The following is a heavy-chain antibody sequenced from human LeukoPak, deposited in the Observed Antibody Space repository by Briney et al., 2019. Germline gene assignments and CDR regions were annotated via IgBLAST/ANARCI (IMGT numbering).Heavy chain of an antibody. CDR3: ATGHLNWNYLSY. V-gene: IGHV1-24*01. CDR1: GYTLTELS. Sequence: ASVKVSCKVSGYTLTELSMHWVRQAPGKGLEWMGGFDPEDGETIYAQKFQGRVTMTEDTSTDTAYMELSSLRSEDTAVYYCATGHLNWNYLSYWGQGTLVTVSS. J-gene: IGHJ4*02. D-gene: IGHD1-7*01. CDR2: FDPEDGET.